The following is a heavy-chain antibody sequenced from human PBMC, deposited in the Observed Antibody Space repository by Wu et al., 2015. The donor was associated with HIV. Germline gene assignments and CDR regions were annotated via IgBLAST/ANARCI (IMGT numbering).Heavy chain of an antibody. CDR1: GGTFSSYA. J-gene: IGHJ4*02. CDR3: ASGGIAAGPGYFDY. D-gene: IGHD6-13*01. Sequence: QVQLVQSGAEVKKPGSSVRVSCKASGGTFSSYAINWVRQAPGQGLEWMGRIVPLFDAPNYSQKFHDRLTITADRSTTTAYMELSNLKSEDTAVYYCASGGIAAGPGYFDYWGQGTLVTVSS. CDR2: IVPLFDAP. V-gene: IGHV1-69*13.